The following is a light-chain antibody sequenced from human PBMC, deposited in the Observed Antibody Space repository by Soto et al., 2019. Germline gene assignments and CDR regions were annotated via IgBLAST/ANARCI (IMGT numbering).Light chain of an antibody. J-gene: IGKJ2*01. CDR2: WAS. CDR3: QQYYSSMYT. CDR1: QSLLYSSNNKNY. V-gene: IGKV4-1*01. Sequence: DIVMTQSPDSLAVSLGERATINCKSSQSLLYSSNNKNYLAWYQQKPGQPPKLLIYWASTRESGVPDRFSGSGSGTDFTLTISSLQAEDVAVYSCQQYYSSMYTFGQGTKLEIK.